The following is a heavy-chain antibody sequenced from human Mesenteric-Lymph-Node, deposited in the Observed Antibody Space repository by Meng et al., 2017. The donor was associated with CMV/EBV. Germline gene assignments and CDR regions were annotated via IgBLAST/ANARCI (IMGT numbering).Heavy chain of an antibody. Sequence: GSLRLSCAVYGGSFSSYYWGWIRQPPGKGLEWIGSIYYSGSTYYNPSLKSRVTISVDTSKNQFSLKLSSVTAADTAVYYCARYDFWSDPGNFDYWGQGTLVTVSS. V-gene: IGHV4-39*07. CDR3: ARYDFWSDPGNFDY. J-gene: IGHJ4*02. CDR2: IYYSGST. CDR1: GGSFSSYY. D-gene: IGHD3-3*01.